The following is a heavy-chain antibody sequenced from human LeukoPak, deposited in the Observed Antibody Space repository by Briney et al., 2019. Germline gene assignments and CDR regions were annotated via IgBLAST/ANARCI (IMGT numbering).Heavy chain of an antibody. Sequence: ASVKVSCKASGYTFTSYGISWVRQAPGQGLEWMGWISAYNGNTNYAQKLQGRVTMTTDTSTSTAYMELGSLRSDDTAVYYCARAMITFGGVIAPGAFDIWGQGTMVTVSS. J-gene: IGHJ3*02. CDR1: GYTFTSYG. D-gene: IGHD3-16*02. CDR2: ISAYNGNT. V-gene: IGHV1-18*01. CDR3: ARAMITFGGVIAPGAFDI.